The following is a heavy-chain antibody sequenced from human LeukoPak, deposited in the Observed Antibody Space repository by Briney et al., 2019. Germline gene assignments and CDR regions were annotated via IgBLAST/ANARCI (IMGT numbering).Heavy chain of an antibody. D-gene: IGHD3-16*01. V-gene: IGHV1-2*02. CDR1: GCTFTDYS. Sequence: ASVKVSCKASGCTFTDYSVHWVRQAPGQGLEWMGWVDPKNGDTTYAQKFQGRVTMTRDTSVSTAYMEVSGLRTDDTAFYYCAGGEHHSFPYFFNYWGQGTLVTVSS. J-gene: IGHJ4*02. CDR2: VDPKNGDT. CDR3: AGGEHHSFPYFFNY.